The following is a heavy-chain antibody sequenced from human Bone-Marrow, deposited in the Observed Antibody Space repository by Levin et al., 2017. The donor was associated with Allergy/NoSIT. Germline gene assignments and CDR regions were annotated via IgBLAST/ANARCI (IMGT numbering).Heavy chain of an antibody. D-gene: IGHD6-6*01. Sequence: GGSLRLSCAASGFTFGTYGMHWVRQAPGKGLEWVAVIWYDGSNKYYADSVKGRFTISRDNSKNTVYLQMNSLRAEDTAVYYCARDKSGRSSSPDRFDHWGQGTLVIVSS. CDR3: ARDKSGRSSSPDRFDH. CDR1: GFTFGTYG. J-gene: IGHJ4*02. V-gene: IGHV3-33*01. CDR2: IWYDGSNK.